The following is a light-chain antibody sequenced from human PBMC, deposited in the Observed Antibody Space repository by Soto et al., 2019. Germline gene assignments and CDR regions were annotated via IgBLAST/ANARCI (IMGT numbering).Light chain of an antibody. CDR1: QDISSL. Sequence: IQMTQSPSSVSASVGDRVTITCRASQDISSLLAWYRHKPGKAPTLLIYAATTLQSGVPSRFSGSESGTEFTLTISSLQPDDFATYYCQQADTFPFTFGPGTKVDMK. J-gene: IGKJ3*01. CDR2: AAT. CDR3: QQADTFPFT. V-gene: IGKV1-12*01.